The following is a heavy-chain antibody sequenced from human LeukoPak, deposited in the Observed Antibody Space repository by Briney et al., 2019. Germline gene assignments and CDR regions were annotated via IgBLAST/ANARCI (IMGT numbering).Heavy chain of an antibody. D-gene: IGHD3-10*01. J-gene: IGHJ3*02. V-gene: IGHV3-48*04. CDR1: GFTFSSYS. CDR3: ARDSAPYYYGSGSYAFDI. Sequence: PGGSLRLSCAASGFTFSSYSMNWVRQAPGKGLEWVSYISSSSSTIYYADSVKGRFTISRDNAKNSLYLQMNSLRAEDTAVYYCARDSAPYYYGSGSYAFDIWGQGTMVTVSS. CDR2: ISSSSSTI.